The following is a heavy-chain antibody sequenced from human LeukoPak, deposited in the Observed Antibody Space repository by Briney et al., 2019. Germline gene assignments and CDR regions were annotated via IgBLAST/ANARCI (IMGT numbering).Heavy chain of an antibody. CDR3: ARDAGNYDSSSNDY. CDR1: GYTFTSYG. CDR2: ISAYNGNT. J-gene: IGHJ4*02. D-gene: IGHD3-22*01. V-gene: IGHV1-18*01. Sequence: GASVKVSCKASGYTFTSYGISWVRQAPGQGLEWMGWISAYNGNTNYAQKLQGRVTMTTDTSTSTAYMELRSLRSDDTAVYYCARDAGNYDSSSNDYWGQGTLVTVSS.